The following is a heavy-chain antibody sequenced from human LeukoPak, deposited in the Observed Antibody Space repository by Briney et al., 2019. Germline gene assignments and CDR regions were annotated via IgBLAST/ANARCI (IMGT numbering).Heavy chain of an antibody. J-gene: IGHJ4*02. V-gene: IGHV3-30*04. CDR1: GFTFSSYA. Sequence: GGSLRLSCAASGFTFSSYAMHWVRQAPGKGLEWVSFISYDGSNKYYADSVKGRFTISTDNSKNTLYVQMNSLRAEDTAVYYCARERLPNGYGDFSIDYWGQGTLVTVSP. D-gene: IGHD4-17*01. CDR2: ISYDGSNK. CDR3: ARERLPNGYGDFSIDY.